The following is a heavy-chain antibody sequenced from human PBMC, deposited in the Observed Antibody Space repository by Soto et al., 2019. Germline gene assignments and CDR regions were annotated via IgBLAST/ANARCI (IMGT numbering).Heavy chain of an antibody. CDR1: GGSFSGYY. D-gene: IGHD3-3*01. J-gene: IGHJ6*03. CDR3: ARGLVFWSGYSSYYYYMDV. Sequence: SSETLFPTCAVYGGSFSGYYWSWIRQPPGKGLEWIGEINHSGSTNYNPSLKSRVTISVDTSKNQFSLKLSSVTAADTAVYYCARGLVFWSGYSSYYYYMDVWGKGTTVTVSS. V-gene: IGHV4-34*01. CDR2: INHSGST.